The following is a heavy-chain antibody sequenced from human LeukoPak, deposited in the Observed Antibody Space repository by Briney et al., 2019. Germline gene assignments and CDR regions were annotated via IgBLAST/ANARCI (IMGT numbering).Heavy chain of an antibody. CDR1: GYTFTSYD. V-gene: IGHV1-8*01. D-gene: IGHD3-10*01. J-gene: IGHJ6*02. CDR3: ARGSYYGSGSYNYYYYYGMDV. Sequence: WASVKVSCKASGYTFTSYDINWVRQATGQGLEWMGWMNPNSGNTGYAQKFQGRVTMTRNTSISTAHMELSSLRSEDTAVYYCARGSYYGSGSYNYYYYYGMDVWGQGTTVTVSS. CDR2: MNPNSGNT.